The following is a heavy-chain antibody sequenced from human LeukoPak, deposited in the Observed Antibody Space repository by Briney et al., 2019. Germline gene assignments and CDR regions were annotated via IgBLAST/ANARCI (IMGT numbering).Heavy chain of an antibody. CDR2: VRYDGSNK. CDR3: AKDRWLQGYFDY. D-gene: IGHD5-24*01. J-gene: IGHJ4*02. V-gene: IGHV3-30*02. CDR1: GFTFSSYG. Sequence: GGSLRLSCAASGFTFSSYGMHWVRQAPGKGLEWVALVRYDGSNKYYADSVKGRFTISRDNSKNTLYLQMNSLRTEDTAVYYCAKDRWLQGYFDYWGQGTLVTVSS.